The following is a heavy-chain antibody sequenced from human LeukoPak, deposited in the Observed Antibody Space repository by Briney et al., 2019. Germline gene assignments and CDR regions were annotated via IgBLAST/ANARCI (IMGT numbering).Heavy chain of an antibody. CDR1: GFTFSSHA. CDR2: ISTSGGST. CDR3: AKLPYGDYQRFDY. J-gene: IGHJ4*02. V-gene: IGHV3-23*01. Sequence: GGSLRLSCAASGFTFSSHAMSWVRQAPGKGLEWVSAISTSGGSTYYADSVKGRFTISRDNSKNTLYLQMNSLRAEDTAVYYCAKLPYGDYQRFDYWGQGTLVTVSS. D-gene: IGHD4-17*01.